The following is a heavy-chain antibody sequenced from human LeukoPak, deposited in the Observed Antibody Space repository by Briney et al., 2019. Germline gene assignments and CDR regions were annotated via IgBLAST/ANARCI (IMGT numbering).Heavy chain of an antibody. Sequence: GGSLRLSCAASGFTFDDYAMHWVRQAPGKGLERVSGISWNSGSIGYADSVKGRFTISRDNAKNSLYLQMNSLRAEDMALYYCAKGSYGSGSYPDYWGQGTLVTVSS. CDR3: AKGSYGSGSYPDY. V-gene: IGHV3-9*03. CDR1: GFTFDDYA. CDR2: ISWNSGSI. J-gene: IGHJ4*02. D-gene: IGHD3-10*01.